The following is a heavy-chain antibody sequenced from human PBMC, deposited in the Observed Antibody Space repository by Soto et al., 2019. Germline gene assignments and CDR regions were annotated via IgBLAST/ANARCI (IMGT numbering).Heavy chain of an antibody. CDR2: FYPSGNI. J-gene: IGHJ6*02. V-gene: IGHV4-4*07. Sequence: PETLFLTCTVPGGSISSYYCCWIRQPAGKGLEWIGRFYPSGNINYNPSLKRRLTMSGDTSRNQFSLNLTSVTAADTAVYYCARCGLDYGMDVWGQGTTVTVSS. CDR3: ARCGLDYGMDV. D-gene: IGHD3-16*01. CDR1: GGSISSYY.